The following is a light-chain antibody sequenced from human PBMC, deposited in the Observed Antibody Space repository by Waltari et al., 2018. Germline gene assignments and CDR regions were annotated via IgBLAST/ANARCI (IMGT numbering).Light chain of an antibody. CDR2: SSN. CDR3: AAWDDSLNGRV. CDR1: SSNLGSNT. Sequence: QSVLTQPPSASGTPGQRVSTPCSASSSNLGSNTLNWYQQLPGTAPKLLIYSSNSRPSGVPDRFSGSKSGTSASLAISGLQSEDEADYYCAAWDDSLNGRVFGTGTKVTVL. V-gene: IGLV1-44*01. J-gene: IGLJ1*01.